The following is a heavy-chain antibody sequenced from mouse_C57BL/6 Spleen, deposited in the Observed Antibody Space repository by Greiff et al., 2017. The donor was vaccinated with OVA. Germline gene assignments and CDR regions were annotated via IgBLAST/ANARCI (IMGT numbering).Heavy chain of an antibody. CDR3: ARSRDSSGSYYYAMDY. Sequence: VQLQQSGAELVMPGASVKLSCKASGYTFTSYWMHWVKQRPGQGLEWIGEIDPSDSYTNYNQKFKGKSTLTVDKSSSTAYMQLSSLTSEDSAVYYCARSRDSSGSYYYAMDYWGQGTSVTVSS. D-gene: IGHD3-2*02. V-gene: IGHV1-69*01. J-gene: IGHJ4*01. CDR2: IDPSDSYT. CDR1: GYTFTSYW.